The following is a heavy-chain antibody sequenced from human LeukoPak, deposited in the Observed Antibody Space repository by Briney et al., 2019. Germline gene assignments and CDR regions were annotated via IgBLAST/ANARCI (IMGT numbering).Heavy chain of an antibody. J-gene: IGHJ4*02. CDR3: VRDPTRAECSDGSCYLDY. CDR1: GFSFSRFW. Sequence: GGSLRLSCAASGFSFSRFWMSWVRQAPGKGLEWVANINEFGSGKYHVDSVRRRFTIARDNANNSLYLQMSSLRAEDTDVYYCVRDPTRAECSDGSCYLDYWGQGILVSVSS. D-gene: IGHD3-10*01. V-gene: IGHV3-7*03. CDR2: INEFGSGK.